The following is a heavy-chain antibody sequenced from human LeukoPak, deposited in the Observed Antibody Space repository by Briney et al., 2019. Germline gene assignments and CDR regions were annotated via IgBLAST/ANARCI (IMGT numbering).Heavy chain of an antibody. D-gene: IGHD3-10*01. Sequence: SETLSLTCAVSGYSISSGYYWSWIRPPPGKGLEWIGYIYYSGSTNYNPSLKSRVTISVDTSKNQFSLKLSSVTAADTAVYYCARGGSYTAFDIWGQGTMVTVSS. V-gene: IGHV4-61*01. CDR2: IYYSGST. CDR1: GYSISSGYY. CDR3: ARGGSYTAFDI. J-gene: IGHJ3*02.